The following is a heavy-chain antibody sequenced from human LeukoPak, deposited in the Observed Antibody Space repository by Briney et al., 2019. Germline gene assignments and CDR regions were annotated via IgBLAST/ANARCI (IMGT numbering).Heavy chain of an antibody. CDR2: INSDGSSI. CDR1: GSTFSSHW. V-gene: IGHV3-74*01. J-gene: IGHJ4*02. Sequence: GGSLRLSCAASGSTFSSHWMHWVRQAPGKGLVWVSRINSDGSSISYADSVKGRFTISRDNSKNTVYLQMNSLRAEDTAVYYCAKSLTYYHENSDSIWGQGTPVTVSS. D-gene: IGHD3-22*01. CDR3: AKSLTYYHENSDSI.